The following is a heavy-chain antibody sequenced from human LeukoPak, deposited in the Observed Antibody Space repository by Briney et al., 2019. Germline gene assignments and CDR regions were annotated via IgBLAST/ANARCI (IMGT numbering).Heavy chain of an antibody. CDR2: INPNSGGT. J-gene: IGHJ6*02. Sequence: ASVKVSCKASGYTFTGHYMHWVRQAPGQGLEWMGWINPNSGGTNYAQKFQGRVTMTRDTSISTAYMELSRLRSDDTAVYYCASGERTGYCSGGSCYYYYYGMDVWGQGTTVTVSS. D-gene: IGHD2-15*01. CDR3: ASGERTGYCSGGSCYYYYYGMDV. CDR1: GYTFTGHY. V-gene: IGHV1-2*02.